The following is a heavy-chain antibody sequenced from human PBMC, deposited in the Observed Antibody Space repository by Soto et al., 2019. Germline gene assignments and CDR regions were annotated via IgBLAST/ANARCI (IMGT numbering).Heavy chain of an antibody. CDR1: GGSISSGDYY. D-gene: IGHD3-3*01. V-gene: IGHV4-30-4*01. Sequence: SETLSLTCTVSGGSISSGDYYWSWIRQPPGKGLEWIGYIYYSGSTFYNPSLKNRVTISLDTSKIQFSLKLSSVTAADTAVYFCARAPVGLDTISYFDYWGQGKLVTVSS. CDR2: IYYSGST. CDR3: ARAPVGLDTISYFDY. J-gene: IGHJ4*02.